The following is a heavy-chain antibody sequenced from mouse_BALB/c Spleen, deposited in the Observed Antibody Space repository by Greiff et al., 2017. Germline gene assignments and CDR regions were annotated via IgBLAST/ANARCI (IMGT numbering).Heavy chain of an antibody. Sequence: EVQLVESGPGLVKPSQSLSLTCTVTRYSITSDYAWNWIRQFPGNKLEWMGYISYSGSTSYNPSLKSRISITRDTSKNQIFLQLNSVTTEDTATYNCARGMITTPYYFDYWGQGTTLTVSS. CDR1: RYSITSDYA. V-gene: IGHV3-2*02. D-gene: IGHD2-4*01. CDR2: ISYSGST. CDR3: ARGMITTPYYFDY. J-gene: IGHJ2*01.